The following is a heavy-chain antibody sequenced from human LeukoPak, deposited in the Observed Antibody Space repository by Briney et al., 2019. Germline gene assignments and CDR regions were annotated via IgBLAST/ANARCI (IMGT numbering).Heavy chain of an antibody. CDR3: ARIGSYRDLDY. J-gene: IGHJ4*02. V-gene: IGHV3-23*01. D-gene: IGHD1-26*01. CDR2: ISGSGGRT. CDR1: GFTFSSYA. Sequence: GGSLRLSCAASGFTFSSYAMSWVRQAPGKGLEWVSAISGSGGRTYYADSVKGRFTISRDNSKNTLYLQMNSLRADDTAVYYCARIGSYRDLDYWGQGTLVTVSS.